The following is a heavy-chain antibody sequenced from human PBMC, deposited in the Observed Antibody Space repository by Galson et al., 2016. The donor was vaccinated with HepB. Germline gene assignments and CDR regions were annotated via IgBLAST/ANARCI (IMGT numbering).Heavy chain of an antibody. V-gene: IGHV1-69*04. J-gene: IGHJ4*02. CDR2: IIPLLDIA. CDR3: APPPSNVPGRE. CDR1: GGTFSSYE. D-gene: IGHD5-24*01. Sequence: SVKVSCKASGGTFSSYEINWVRQAPGQGLEWMGRIIPLLDIANYAPTFQGRVTITADKSTSTAYLEVRSLRSEDTAVYYCAPPPSNVPGREWGQGTLVTVSS.